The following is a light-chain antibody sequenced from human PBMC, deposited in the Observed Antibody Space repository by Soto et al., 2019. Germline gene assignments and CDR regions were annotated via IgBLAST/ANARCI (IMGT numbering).Light chain of an antibody. Sequence: EVVLTQSPAILSLSPGDRATLSCRASQSVYTSLGWFQQKPGQAPRLLISDASNRATGVPARFSGSGSGTDFTLTISSLEPEDFAVYYGQQRSTWPLTFGGGTRVESK. CDR3: QQRSTWPLT. CDR1: QSVYTS. J-gene: IGKJ4*01. V-gene: IGKV3-11*01. CDR2: DAS.